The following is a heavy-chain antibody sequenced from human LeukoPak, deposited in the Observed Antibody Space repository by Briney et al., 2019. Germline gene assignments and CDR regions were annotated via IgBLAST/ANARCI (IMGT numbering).Heavy chain of an antibody. Sequence: ASVKVSCKVSGYTLTELSMHWVRQAPGKGLEWMGGFDPEDGETIYAQKFQGRVTMTEDTSTDTAYTELSSLRSEDTAVYYCATVSDNWNDGGVYYFDYWGQGTLVTVSS. CDR2: FDPEDGET. CDR3: ATVSDNWNDGGVYYFDY. CDR1: GYTLTELS. J-gene: IGHJ4*02. D-gene: IGHD1-1*01. V-gene: IGHV1-24*01.